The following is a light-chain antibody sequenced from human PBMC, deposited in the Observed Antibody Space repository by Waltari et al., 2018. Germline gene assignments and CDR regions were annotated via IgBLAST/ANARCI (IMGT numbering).Light chain of an antibody. J-gene: IGKJ2*01. CDR1: QSVLYSSNNRNY. CDR2: WAS. CDR3: QQYYGTPPYT. Sequence: DIVMTQSPDSLAVSLGERATINCKSSQSVLYSSNNRNYLAWYQQQPGQPPRLLIYWASTREAGVPDRFSGSGSGTEFTRTISSLQAEDVAVYYCQQYYGTPPYTFGQGTKLEIK. V-gene: IGKV4-1*01.